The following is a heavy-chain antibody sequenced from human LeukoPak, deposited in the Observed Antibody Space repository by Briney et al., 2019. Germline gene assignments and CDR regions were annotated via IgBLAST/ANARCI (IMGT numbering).Heavy chain of an antibody. CDR3: ASSYGSGSYYP. D-gene: IGHD3-10*01. CDR2: IYYSGST. CDR1: GGSISSYY. Sequence: SETLSLTCTVSGGSISSYYWSWIRQPPGKGLEWIGYIYYSGSTNYNPSLKSRVTISVDTSKNQFSLKLSSATAADTAVYYCASSYGSGSYYPWGQGTLVTVSS. J-gene: IGHJ5*02. V-gene: IGHV4-59*01.